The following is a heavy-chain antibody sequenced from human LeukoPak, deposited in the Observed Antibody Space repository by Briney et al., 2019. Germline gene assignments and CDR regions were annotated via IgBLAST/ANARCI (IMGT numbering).Heavy chain of an antibody. CDR1: GFTFTSYG. CDR3: ARGLDILTGYYTPWYFDY. D-gene: IGHD3-9*01. Sequence: GGTLRLSCAASGFTFTSYGMSWVRQAPGKGLEWVSGISGGAVSTNYADSVKGRFTISRDNSKNTLYLQMNSLRAEDTAVYYCARGLDILTGYYTPWYFDYWGQGTLVTVSS. V-gene: IGHV3-23*01. CDR2: ISGGAVST. J-gene: IGHJ4*02.